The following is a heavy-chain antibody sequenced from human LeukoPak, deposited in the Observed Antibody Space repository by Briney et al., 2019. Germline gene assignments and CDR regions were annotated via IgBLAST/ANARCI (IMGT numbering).Heavy chain of an antibody. D-gene: IGHD6-13*01. CDR2: ISYDGSNK. J-gene: IGHJ4*02. V-gene: IGHV3-30*04. CDR3: ARGHIAAASDY. Sequence: GRSLRLSCAASGFTFSSYAMHWVRQAPGKGLEWVAVISYDGSNKYYADSVKGRFTISRDNSKNTLYLQMNSQRAEDTAVYYCARGHIAAASDYWGQGTLVTVSS. CDR1: GFTFSSYA.